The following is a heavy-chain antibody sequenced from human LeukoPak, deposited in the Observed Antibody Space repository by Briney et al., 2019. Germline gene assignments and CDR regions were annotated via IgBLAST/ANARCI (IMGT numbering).Heavy chain of an antibody. CDR3: ARQSMGKKHCSNTSCAPNWFDP. CDR1: GGSISSYY. D-gene: IGHD2-2*01. J-gene: IGHJ5*02. Sequence: SETLSLTCTVSGGSISSYYWSWIRQPPGKGLEWIGYIYYSGSTNYNPSLKSRVTISVDTSKNQFSLKLSSVTAADTAVYYCARQSMGKKHCSNTSCAPNWFDPWGQGTLVTVSS. CDR2: IYYSGST. V-gene: IGHV4-59*08.